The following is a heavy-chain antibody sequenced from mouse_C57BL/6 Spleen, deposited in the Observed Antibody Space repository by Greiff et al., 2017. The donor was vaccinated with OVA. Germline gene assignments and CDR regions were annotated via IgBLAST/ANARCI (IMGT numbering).Heavy chain of an antibody. D-gene: IGHD2-3*01. Sequence: VQLQESGAELVKPGASVKISCKASGYAFSSYWMNWVKQRPGKGLEWIGQIYPGDGDTNYNGKFKGKATLTADKSSSTAYMQLSSLTSEDSAVYFCARDDGYYVGFDYWGQGTTLTVSS. CDR3: ARDDGYYVGFDY. V-gene: IGHV1-80*01. J-gene: IGHJ2*01. CDR2: IYPGDGDT. CDR1: GYAFSSYW.